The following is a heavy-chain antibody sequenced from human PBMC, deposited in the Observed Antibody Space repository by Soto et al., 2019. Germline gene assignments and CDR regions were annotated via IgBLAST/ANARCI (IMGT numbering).Heavy chain of an antibody. CDR1: GGSNISGVYS. Sequence: SETLSLTCGVSGGSNISGVYSWSWIRQSPGKGLEWIGYIYQSGIVFYKPSLRGRVTISIDRSKNQFSLNLYSVTAADTAVYHCAIPLRVCSAGSCSSWLDPWGQGTLVTVSS. D-gene: IGHD2-15*01. V-gene: IGHV4-30-2*06. CDR2: IYQSGIV. CDR3: AIPLRVCSAGSCSSWLDP. J-gene: IGHJ5*02.